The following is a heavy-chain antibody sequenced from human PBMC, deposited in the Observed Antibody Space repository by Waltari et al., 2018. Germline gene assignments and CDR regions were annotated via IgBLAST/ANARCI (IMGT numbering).Heavy chain of an antibody. J-gene: IGHJ3*02. V-gene: IGHV3-30-3*01. CDR1: GFTFSSYA. CDR3: ARSRTGSYGAFDI. CDR2: ISYDGSNK. Sequence: QVQLVESGGGVVQPGRSLRLSCAASGFTFSSYAMHWVRQAPGKGLEWVAVISYDGSNKYYADSVKGRFTISRDNSKNTLYLQMNSLRPEDTAVYYWARSRTGSYGAFDIWGQGTMVTVSS. D-gene: IGHD2-8*01.